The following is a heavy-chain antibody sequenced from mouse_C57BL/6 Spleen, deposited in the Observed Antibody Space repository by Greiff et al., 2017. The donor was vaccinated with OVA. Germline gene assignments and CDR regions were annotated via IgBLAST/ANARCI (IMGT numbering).Heavy chain of an antibody. CDR3: ARRKLYYDYDGGDYFDY. Sequence: QVQLQQSGPELVKPGASVKISCKASGYAFSSSWMNWVKQRPGKGLEWIGRIYPGDGDTNYNGKFKGKATLTADKSSSTAYMQLSSLTSEDSAVYFCARRKLYYDYDGGDYFDYWGQGTTLTVSS. J-gene: IGHJ2*01. CDR1: GYAFSSSW. D-gene: IGHD2-4*01. V-gene: IGHV1-82*01. CDR2: IYPGDGDT.